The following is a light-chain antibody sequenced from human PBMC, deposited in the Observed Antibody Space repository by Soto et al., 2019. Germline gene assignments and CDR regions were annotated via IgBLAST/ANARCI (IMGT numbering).Light chain of an antibody. CDR1: SSDVGSYNL. CDR2: EGS. J-gene: IGLJ3*02. CDR3: CSYGVRSTYV. Sequence: QSVLTQPASVSGSPGQSITISCTGTSSDVGSYNLVSWYQQHPGKAPKLMIYEGSKRPTGGSNRFSGSKSANTASLTISGLQPDDEAEYYCCSYGVRSTYVFGGGTKLTVL. V-gene: IGLV2-23*01.